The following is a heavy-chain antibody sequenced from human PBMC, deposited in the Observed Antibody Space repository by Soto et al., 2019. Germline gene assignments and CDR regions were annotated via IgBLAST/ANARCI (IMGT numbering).Heavy chain of an antibody. CDR3: ARDLGYCSGGSCYEVPGGMDV. D-gene: IGHD2-15*01. V-gene: IGHV3-33*01. J-gene: IGHJ6*02. CDR2: IWYDGSNK. Sequence: GGSLRLSCAASGFTFSSYGMPWVRQAPDKGLEGVAVIWYDGSNKYYADSVKGRFTISRDNSKNTLYLQMNSLRAEDTAVYYCARDLGYCSGGSCYEVPGGMDVWGQGTTVTVSS. CDR1: GFTFSSYG.